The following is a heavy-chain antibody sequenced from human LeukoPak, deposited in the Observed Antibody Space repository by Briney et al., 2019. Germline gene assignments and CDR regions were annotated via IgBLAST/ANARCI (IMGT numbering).Heavy chain of an antibody. V-gene: IGHV1-18*01. CDR2: ISDYNDET. CDR3: ARAGLEGVFPDY. Sequence: GASVKVSLKAAGYTFNCYGICWVREAPGPGMEWGEWISDYNDETNKAYKLSGRVSMTTDTYTSTAYMELRSLRSDDTAVYYCARAGLEGVFPDYWGQGTVVTVST. J-gene: IGHJ4*02. D-gene: IGHD3-16*01. CDR1: GYTFNCYG.